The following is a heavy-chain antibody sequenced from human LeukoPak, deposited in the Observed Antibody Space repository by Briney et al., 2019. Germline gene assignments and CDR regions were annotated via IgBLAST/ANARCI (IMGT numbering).Heavy chain of an antibody. CDR1: GGSISSSSYY. CDR3: ARVKFGWFDP. D-gene: IGHD3-10*01. J-gene: IGHJ5*02. V-gene: IGHV4-39*07. CDR2: IYYSGST. Sequence: PSETLSLTCTVSGGSISSSSYYWGWIRQPPGKGLEWIGSIYYSGSTYYNPSLKSRVTISVDTSKNQFSLKLSSVTAADTAVYYCARVKFGWFDPWGQGTLVTVSS.